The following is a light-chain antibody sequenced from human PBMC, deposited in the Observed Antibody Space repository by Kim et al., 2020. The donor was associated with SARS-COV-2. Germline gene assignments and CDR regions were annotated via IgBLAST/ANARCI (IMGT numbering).Light chain of an antibody. CDR2: EDN. Sequence: AAPGKTVTSPCTRTGGSTASNYVQWYQQRPSSAPTTVIYEDNQRPSGVPDRFSGSIDSSSNSASLTISGLKTEDEADYYCQSYRVFGGGTQLTVL. CDR3: QSYRV. CDR1: GGSTASNY. J-gene: IGLJ3*02. V-gene: IGLV6-57*03.